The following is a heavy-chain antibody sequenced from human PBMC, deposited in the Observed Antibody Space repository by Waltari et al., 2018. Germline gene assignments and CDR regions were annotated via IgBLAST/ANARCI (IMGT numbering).Heavy chain of an antibody. D-gene: IGHD2-2*01. V-gene: IGHV4-39*01. J-gene: IGHJ4*02. CDR1: GGSITTGGFY. CDR2: DSYSGST. CDR3: ATYQSRTMFDH. Sequence: QLQLQESGPGLVKPSETLSLTCTVSGGSITTGGFYWGRIRQPPGKGLEWIGRDSYSGSTSFNPSLKSRVTISADTSKNQFSLKLSSVTAADTAVYYCATYQSRTMFDHWGQGTLVTVSS.